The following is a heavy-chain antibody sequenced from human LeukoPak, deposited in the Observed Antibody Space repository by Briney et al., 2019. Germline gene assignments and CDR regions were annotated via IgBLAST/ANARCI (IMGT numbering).Heavy chain of an antibody. CDR2: IYYSGST. CDR3: ARNHTHEGYGYYFDY. D-gene: IGHD5-18*01. Sequence: SETLSLTCTVSGDSISSSISYWGWIRQPPGKGLEWIGSIYYSGSTHYNPSLKSRVIISVDTPKNQFSLRLSSVTAADTAVYYCARNHTHEGYGYYFDYWGQGTLITVSS. CDR1: GDSISSSISY. J-gene: IGHJ4*02. V-gene: IGHV4-39*01.